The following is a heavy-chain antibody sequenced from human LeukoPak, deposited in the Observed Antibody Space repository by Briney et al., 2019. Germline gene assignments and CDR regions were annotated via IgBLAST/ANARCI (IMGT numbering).Heavy chain of an antibody. Sequence: PGGSLRLSCAASGFTFSSYSMNWVRQAPGKGLEWVSSISSSSSYIYYADSVKGRFTISRDNAKNSLYLQMNSLRAEDTAVYYCARDRGTVTTTWFDPWGQGTLVTVSS. D-gene: IGHD4-17*01. CDR2: ISSSSSYI. V-gene: IGHV3-21*01. CDR3: ARDRGTVTTTWFDP. J-gene: IGHJ5*02. CDR1: GFTFSSYS.